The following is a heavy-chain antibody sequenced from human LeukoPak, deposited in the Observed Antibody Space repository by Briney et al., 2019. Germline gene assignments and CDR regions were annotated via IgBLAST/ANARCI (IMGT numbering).Heavy chain of an antibody. CDR1: GFTFDDYG. Sequence: PGGSLRLSCAASGFTFDDYGMSWVRQAPGKGLEWVSTVSGSGHSTFYADSVKGRFTISRDNSKNTLYLQMSSLRAEDTALYYCAKDLSSGTGRGFDYWGQGTLVTVSS. CDR3: AKDLSSGTGRGFDY. J-gene: IGHJ4*02. CDR2: VSGSGHST. D-gene: IGHD3/OR15-3a*01. V-gene: IGHV3-23*01.